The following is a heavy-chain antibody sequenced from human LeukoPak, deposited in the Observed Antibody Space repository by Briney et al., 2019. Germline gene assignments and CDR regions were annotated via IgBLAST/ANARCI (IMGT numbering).Heavy chain of an antibody. CDR2: IYTGGST. CDR1: GGSISSYY. Sequence: PSETLSLTCTVSGGSISSYYWSWIRQPPGKGLEWIGYIYTGGSTNYNPSLKSRVTISVDTSKNQFSLKLSSVTAADTAVYYCARLAKYSSSVGLDYWGQGTLVTVSS. J-gene: IGHJ4*02. V-gene: IGHV4-4*09. D-gene: IGHD6-6*01. CDR3: ARLAKYSSSVGLDY.